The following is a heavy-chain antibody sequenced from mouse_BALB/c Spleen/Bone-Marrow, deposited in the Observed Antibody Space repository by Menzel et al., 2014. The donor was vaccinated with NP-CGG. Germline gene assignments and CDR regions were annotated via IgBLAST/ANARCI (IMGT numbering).Heavy chain of an antibody. CDR1: GFTFSNYG. Sequence: EVKLVESGGGLVQPGGSLKLSCAASGFTFSNYGMSWVRQTPDKRLDLVATINSNGGTTYYPDGVKGRFTISRDNAKNTLYLQMSSLKSEDTAMYFCARGLYYVAYGPGFAYWGQGTLVTVSA. CDR3: ARGLYYVAYGPGFAY. J-gene: IGHJ3*01. CDR2: INSNGGTT. V-gene: IGHV5-6-3*01. D-gene: IGHD2-1*01.